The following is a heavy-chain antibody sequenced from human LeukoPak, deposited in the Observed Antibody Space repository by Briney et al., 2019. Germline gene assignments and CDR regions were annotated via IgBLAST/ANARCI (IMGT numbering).Heavy chain of an antibody. Sequence: SETLSLTCTVSGGSISSYYWSWTRQPPGKGLEWIGYIYYSGSTNYNPSLKSRVTISVDTSKNQFSLKLSCVTAADTAVYYCAGLNSGRIDYWGQGTLVTVSS. D-gene: IGHD3-10*01. CDR1: GGSISSYY. CDR2: IYYSGST. J-gene: IGHJ4*02. CDR3: AGLNSGRIDY. V-gene: IGHV4-59*08.